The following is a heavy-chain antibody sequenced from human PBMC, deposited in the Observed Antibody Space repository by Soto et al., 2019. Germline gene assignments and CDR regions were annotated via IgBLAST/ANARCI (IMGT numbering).Heavy chain of an antibody. D-gene: IGHD3-10*01. CDR1: GGTFSSYA. J-gene: IGHJ6*02. CDR3: ARDNPEVTMVRGGRRPPYYYYYGMDV. CDR2: IIPIFGTA. V-gene: IGHV1-69*13. Sequence: EASVKVSCKASGGTFSSYAISWVRQAPGQGLEWMGGIIPIFGTANYAQKFQGRVTITADESTSTAYMELSSLRSEDTAVYYCARDNPEVTMVRGGRRPPYYYYYGMDVWGQGTTVTVSS.